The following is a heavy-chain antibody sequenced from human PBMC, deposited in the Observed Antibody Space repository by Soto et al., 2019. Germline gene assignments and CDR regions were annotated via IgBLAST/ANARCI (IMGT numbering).Heavy chain of an antibody. Sequence: EVQLVESGGGLVKPGGSLRLSCAASGFTFNTYAMNWVRQAPGKGLEWVSSITTSRAYISYADSLKGRITISRDNAKNSLFLQMNSLSAEDTAVYYCVRSGTARLLRLSWFDTWGQGTLVTVSS. V-gene: IGHV3-21*01. J-gene: IGHJ5*02. CDR1: GFTFNTYA. CDR3: VRSGTARLLRLSWFDT. D-gene: IGHD2-21*01. CDR2: ITTSRAYI.